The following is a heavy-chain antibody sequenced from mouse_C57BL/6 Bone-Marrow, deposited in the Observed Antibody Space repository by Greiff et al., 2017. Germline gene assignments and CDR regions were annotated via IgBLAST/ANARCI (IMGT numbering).Heavy chain of an antibody. V-gene: IGHV1-81*01. J-gene: IGHJ1*03. CDR2: IYPRSGNT. Sequence: QVQLQQSGAELARPGASVKLSCKASGYTFTSYGISWVKQRTGQGLEWIGEIYPRSGNTYYNEKFKGKATLTADKSSSTAYMELGSLTSEDSAVYFCAGCGSNYVDWYYDMWGTGTTVTVSS. D-gene: IGHD2-5*01. CDR3: AGCGSNYVDWYYDM. CDR1: GYTFTSYG.